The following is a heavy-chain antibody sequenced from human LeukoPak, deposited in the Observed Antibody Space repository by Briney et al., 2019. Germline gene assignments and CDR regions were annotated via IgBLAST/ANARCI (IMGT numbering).Heavy chain of an antibody. D-gene: IGHD1-26*01. Sequence: GGSLRLSCAASGFTFSSYAMSWVRQAPGKGLEWVSDISGSGGSTYYADSVKGRFTISRDNSKNTLYLQMNSLRAEDTAVYYCAKGDSGSYYGSYFDYWGQGTLVTVSS. V-gene: IGHV3-23*01. CDR2: ISGSGGST. CDR1: GFTFSSYA. J-gene: IGHJ4*02. CDR3: AKGDSGSYYGSYFDY.